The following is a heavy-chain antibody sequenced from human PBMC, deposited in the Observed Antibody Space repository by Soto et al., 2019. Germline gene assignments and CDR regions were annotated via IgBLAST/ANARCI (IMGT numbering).Heavy chain of an antibody. V-gene: IGHV4-59*01. CDR2: IYYSGST. J-gene: IGHJ4*02. CDR3: ARAGDGYKIRGDFDY. CDR1: GGSISSYY. D-gene: IGHD5-12*01. Sequence: SGTLSLTCTVSGGSISSYYWSWIRQPPGKGLEWIGYIYYSGSTNYNPSLKSRVTISVDTSKNQFSLKLSSVTAADTAVYYCARAGDGYKIRGDFDYWGQGTLVTVSS.